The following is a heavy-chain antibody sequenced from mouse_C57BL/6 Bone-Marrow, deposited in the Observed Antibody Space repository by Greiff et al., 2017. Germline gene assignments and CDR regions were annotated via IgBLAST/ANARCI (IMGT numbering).Heavy chain of an antibody. J-gene: IGHJ2*01. CDR2: IYPGSGST. CDR3: AREAYSNYDGYFDY. D-gene: IGHD2-5*01. Sequence: VQLQQPGAELVKPGASVKMSCKASGYTFTSYWITWVKQRPGQGLEWIGDIYPGSGSTTYNEKFKSKATLTVDTSSSTAYMQLSSLTSEDSAVYYCAREAYSNYDGYFDYWGQGTTLTVSS. CDR1: GYTFTSYW. V-gene: IGHV1-55*01.